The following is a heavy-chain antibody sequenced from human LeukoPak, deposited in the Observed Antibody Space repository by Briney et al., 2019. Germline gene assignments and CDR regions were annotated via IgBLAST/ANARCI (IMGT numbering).Heavy chain of an antibody. CDR2: IWYDGSNK. CDR1: GFTFSSYG. D-gene: IGHD6-6*01. CDR3: ARDLLAARPYYYCGMDV. Sequence: PGGSLRLSCAASGFTFSSYGMHCVRQAPGKGLEWVAVIWYDGSNKYYADSVKGRFTISRDNSKNTLYLQMNSLRAEDTAVYYCARDLLAARPYYYCGMDVWGQGTTVTVSS. V-gene: IGHV3-33*01. J-gene: IGHJ6*02.